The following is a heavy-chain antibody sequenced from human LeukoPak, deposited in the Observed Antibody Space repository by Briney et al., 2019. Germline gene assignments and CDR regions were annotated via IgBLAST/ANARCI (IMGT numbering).Heavy chain of an antibody. CDR1: GFTFSSYA. D-gene: IGHD6-6*01. CDR2: ISGSGGST. CDR3: AKIGGGSSWSKSYYYGMDV. J-gene: IGHJ6*02. V-gene: IGHV3-23*01. Sequence: PGGSLRLSCAASGFTFSSYAMSWVRQAPGKGLEWVSAISGSGGSTYYADSVKGRFTISRDNSKNTLYLQMNSLRAEDTAVYYCAKIGGGSSWSKSYYYGMDVWGQGTTVTVSS.